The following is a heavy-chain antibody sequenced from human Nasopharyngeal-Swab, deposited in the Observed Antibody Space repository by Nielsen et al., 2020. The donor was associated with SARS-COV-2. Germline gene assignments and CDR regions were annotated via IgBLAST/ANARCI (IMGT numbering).Heavy chain of an antibody. D-gene: IGHD3-3*01. CDR1: GGSISGNY. CDR3: ARRAGDLWIDYYDSAYYFDY. Sequence: SETLSLTCAVSGGSISGNYWSWIRQSPGKGLEWIGYIYYSGRANYNPSLESRVTISVDTSASQFSLKLSSVTAADTAVYYCARRAGDLWIDYYDSAYYFDYWGQGTLVTVSS. CDR2: IYYSGRA. V-gene: IGHV4-59*08. J-gene: IGHJ4*02.